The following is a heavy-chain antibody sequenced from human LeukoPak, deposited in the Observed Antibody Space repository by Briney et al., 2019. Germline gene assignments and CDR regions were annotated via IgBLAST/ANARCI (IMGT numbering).Heavy chain of an antibody. V-gene: IGHV4-39*07. Sequence: SETLSLTCTVSGGSISSGSYYWVWIRQPPGKGLEWIGTIYYSGTTYYNPSLKSRVTISVDMSKNQFSLRLSSVTAADTAVYYCAREVDAAAAYNWFDPWGQGTLVTVSS. CDR2: IYYSGTT. CDR1: GGSISSGSYY. CDR3: AREVDAAAAYNWFDP. D-gene: IGHD2-2*01. J-gene: IGHJ5*02.